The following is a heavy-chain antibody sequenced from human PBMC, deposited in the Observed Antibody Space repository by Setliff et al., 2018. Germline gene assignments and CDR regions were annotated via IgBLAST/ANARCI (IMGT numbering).Heavy chain of an antibody. CDR2: IRHSGST. Sequence: LSLTCTVSGSSITDGYYWGWVRQPPGEGPEWIASIRHSGSTHYAPSFESRATISFDPSKNQFSLNLNSMTAADTAMYYCARLYDSSGYYGGYFDYWGQGTLVTVSS. J-gene: IGHJ4*02. V-gene: IGHV4-38-2*02. D-gene: IGHD3-22*01. CDR3: ARLYDSSGYYGGYFDY. CDR1: GSSITDGYY.